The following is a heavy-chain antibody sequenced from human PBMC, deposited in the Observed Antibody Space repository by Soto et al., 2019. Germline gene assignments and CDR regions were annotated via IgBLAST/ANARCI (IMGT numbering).Heavy chain of an antibody. V-gene: IGHV4-59*01. CDR2: LSYTGNT. D-gene: IGHD3-22*01. J-gene: IGHJ4*02. Sequence: QVQLQESGPGLVKPSETLSLTCTVSGGCLSGDYLTWIRQPPGKGLEWTGYLSYTGNTNYNPSLKSRVTISVDRSKIQFFLELRSVTAADTAVYYCARMDSSDYYRIDYWGQGTPVTVSS. CDR1: GGCLSGDY. CDR3: ARMDSSDYYRIDY.